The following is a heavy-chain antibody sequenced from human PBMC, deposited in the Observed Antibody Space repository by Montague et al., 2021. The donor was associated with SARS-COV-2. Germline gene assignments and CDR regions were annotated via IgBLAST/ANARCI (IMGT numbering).Heavy chain of an antibody. J-gene: IGHJ3*01. D-gene: IGHD2-15*01. CDR2: INQGGAP. CDR1: RGSFSNYY. Sequence: SETLSLTCAVSRGSFSNYYWTWIRQSPGKGLEWIGEINQGGAPNYTPSLKSRVTISLDTSKKQISLKLNSVTVADTAVFFCARGLMRFAVVDAAPRNAFDVWGQGTRATVSS. V-gene: IGHV4-34*01. CDR3: ARGLMRFAVVDAAPRNAFDV.